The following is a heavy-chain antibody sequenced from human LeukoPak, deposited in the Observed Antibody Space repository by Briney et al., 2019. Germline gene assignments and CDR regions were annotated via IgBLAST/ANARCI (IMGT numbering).Heavy chain of an antibody. CDR1: GYTLTELS. CDR2: FDPEDGET. CDR3: ATDLFMITSADY. J-gene: IGHJ4*02. D-gene: IGHD3-16*01. V-gene: IGHV1-24*01. Sequence: ASVKVSCKVSGYTLTELSMHWVRQAPGKGLEWMGGFDPEDGETIYAQKFQGRVTMTEDTSTDIAYMELSSLRSEDTAVYYCATDLFMITSADYWGQGTLVTVSS.